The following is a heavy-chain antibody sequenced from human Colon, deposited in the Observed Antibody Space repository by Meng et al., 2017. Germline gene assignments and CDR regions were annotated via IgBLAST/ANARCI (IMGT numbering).Heavy chain of an antibody. Sequence: QVQLQESGPGLVRPSETLSLTCNVSGGSVSSGSHYWSWTRQPPGKGLEWIGYMFHSGTTKYNPSLKSRVSMSVDTTKNQFYLKLTSVTVADTAVFYCARLIAGWPFYFDYWGQGILVTVSS. D-gene: IGHD6-19*01. V-gene: IGHV4-61*01. CDR3: ARLIAGWPFYFDY. CDR1: GGSVSSGSHY. CDR2: MFHSGTT. J-gene: IGHJ4*02.